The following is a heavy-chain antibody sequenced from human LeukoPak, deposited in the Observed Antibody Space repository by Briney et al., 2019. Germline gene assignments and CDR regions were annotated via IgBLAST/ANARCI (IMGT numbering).Heavy chain of an antibody. J-gene: IGHJ4*02. CDR3: ARHRALVVVAATRLGLVDY. CDR2: IYYSGST. CDR1: GGSISSSSYY. Sequence: SETLSLTCTVSGGSISSSSYYWGWIRQPPGKGLEWIGSIYYSGSTYYNPSLKSRVTISVDTSKNQFSLKLSSVTAADTALYYCARHRALVVVAATRLGLVDYWGQGTLVTVSS. V-gene: IGHV4-39*01. D-gene: IGHD2-15*01.